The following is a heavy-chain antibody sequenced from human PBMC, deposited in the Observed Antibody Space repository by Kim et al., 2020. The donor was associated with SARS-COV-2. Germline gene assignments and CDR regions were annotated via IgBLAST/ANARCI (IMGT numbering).Heavy chain of an antibody. CDR1: GFTFSSYS. J-gene: IGHJ4*02. CDR2: ISSSSSYI. Sequence: GGSLRLSCAASGFTFSSYSMNWVRQAPGKGLEWVSSISSSSSYIYYADSVKGRFTISRDNAKNSLYLQMNSLRAEDTAVYYCAREGIAAAGPHWGQGTLVTVSS. D-gene: IGHD6-13*01. V-gene: IGHV3-21*01. CDR3: AREGIAAAGPH.